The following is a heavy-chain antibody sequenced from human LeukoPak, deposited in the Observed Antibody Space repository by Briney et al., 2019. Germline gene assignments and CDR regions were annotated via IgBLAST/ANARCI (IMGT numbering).Heavy chain of an antibody. CDR1: GFTFNNYW. V-gene: IGHV3-7*01. D-gene: IGHD6-19*01. Sequence: RGSLRLSCAASGFTFNNYWMWWVRQASGKGLEWVANISPYGSDTYYADSVKGRFTISRDNAENSLYLQMNSLRAEDTAVYYCARDGGGWVIDYWGQGTLVTVSS. CDR3: ARDGGGWVIDY. J-gene: IGHJ4*02. CDR2: ISPYGSDT.